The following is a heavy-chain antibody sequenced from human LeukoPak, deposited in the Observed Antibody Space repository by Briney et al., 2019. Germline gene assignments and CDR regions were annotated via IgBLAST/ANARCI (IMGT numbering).Heavy chain of an antibody. V-gene: IGHV4-34*01. CDR3: ARGGYYDSSALYYY. Sequence: SETLSLTCAVYGGSFSGYYWSWIRQPPGKGLEWIGEINHSGSTNYSPSLKSRVTISVDTSKNQFSLKLSSVTAADTAVYYCARGGYYDSSALYYYWGQGTLVTVSS. J-gene: IGHJ4*02. CDR1: GGSFSGYY. D-gene: IGHD3-22*01. CDR2: INHSGST.